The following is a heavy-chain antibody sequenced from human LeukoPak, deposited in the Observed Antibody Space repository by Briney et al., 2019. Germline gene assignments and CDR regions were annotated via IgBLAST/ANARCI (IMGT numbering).Heavy chain of an antibody. CDR2: IYTTGDT. CDR3: ARTSGYFYWESHFDY. V-gene: IGHV4-4*07. J-gene: IGHJ4*02. CDR1: GDPISSHY. Sequence: GSLRLSCADSGDPISSHYWSWIRQPAGKGLEWIGRIYTTGDTNYNPSLKSRVTLSVDTSKNQFSLTLNSVTAADTAVYYCARTSGYFYWESHFDYWGQGTLVTVSS. D-gene: IGHD3-22*01.